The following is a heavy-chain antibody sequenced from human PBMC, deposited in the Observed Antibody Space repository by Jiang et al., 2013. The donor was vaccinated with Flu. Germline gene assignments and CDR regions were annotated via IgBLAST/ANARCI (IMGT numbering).Heavy chain of an antibody. CDR1: GYTLTDYY. D-gene: IGHD4-23*01. V-gene: IGHV1-2*02. Sequence: VQLVESGTEVKRPGASVKVSCKASGYTLTDYYVYWFRQAPGQGLEWMGWINPNSGVTNYAHRFQGRVTMTRDTSISTVYMELTTVKSDDTAVYYCARGIWCGGNTCCNNWFDPGAREPWSPSP. CDR3: ARGIWCGGNTCCNNWFDP. CDR2: INPNSGVT. J-gene: IGHJ5*02.